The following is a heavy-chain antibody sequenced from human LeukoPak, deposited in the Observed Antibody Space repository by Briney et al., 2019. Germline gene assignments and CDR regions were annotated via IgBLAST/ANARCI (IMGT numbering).Heavy chain of an antibody. CDR1: GFTFSSYW. V-gene: IGHV3-74*01. J-gene: IGHJ4*02. CDR3: ARDSGSSVGVDY. Sequence: PGGSLRLSCAASGFTFSSYWMHWVRQAPGKGLVWVSRINSDGNSTSYADSVKGRFTISRDNAKNTLYLQMNSLRAEDTAVYYCARDSGSSVGVDYWGQGTLVTVSS. CDR2: INSDGNST. D-gene: IGHD1-26*01.